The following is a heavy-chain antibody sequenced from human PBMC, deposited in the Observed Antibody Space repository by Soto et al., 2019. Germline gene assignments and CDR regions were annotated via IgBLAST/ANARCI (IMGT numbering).Heavy chain of an antibody. CDR3: ARGGGGGLFEQ. CDR2: ISPKSTYR. V-gene: IGHV3-11*06. CDR1: GFRFSDYY. D-gene: IGHD2-21*01. J-gene: IGHJ4*02. Sequence: PXVCLRLSCATCGFRFSDYYMSWIRQAPGKGLEWLSHISPKSTYRNYADSVKGRFTISRDNTKSSLFLQMNSLGVEDTAVYYCARGGGGGLFEQWGQRVLVTVSS.